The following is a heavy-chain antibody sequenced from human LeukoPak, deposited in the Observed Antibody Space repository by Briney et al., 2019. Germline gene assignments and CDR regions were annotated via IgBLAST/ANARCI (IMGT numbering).Heavy chain of an antibody. CDR3: ARDGGTYGMDV. CDR1: SGSISTYY. V-gene: IGHV4-59*01. D-gene: IGHD3-16*01. Sequence: SSETLSLTCTVSSGSISTYYWGWIRQPPGKGLEWIGCVYYSGTTYYNPSLKSRVTISVDTSKNQFSLKLHSVTAPDTAVYYCARDGGTYGMDVWGQGTTVTVSS. CDR2: VYYSGTT. J-gene: IGHJ6*02.